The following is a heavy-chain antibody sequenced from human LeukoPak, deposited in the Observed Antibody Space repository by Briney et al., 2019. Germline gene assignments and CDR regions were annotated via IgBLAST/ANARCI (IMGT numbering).Heavy chain of an antibody. V-gene: IGHV3-48*03. Sequence: PGGSLRLSCGASGFTFSSYERNWVRQAPGKGLEWVSYISGRGTTIYYAGSVKGRFTIARDNAISSLYLQMNSLRAEDTAVYYCARSSGTSYYYIMDVWGQGTTVTVSS. J-gene: IGHJ6*02. CDR2: ISGRGTTI. CDR3: ARSSGTSYYYIMDV. D-gene: IGHD1-7*01. CDR1: GFTFSSYE.